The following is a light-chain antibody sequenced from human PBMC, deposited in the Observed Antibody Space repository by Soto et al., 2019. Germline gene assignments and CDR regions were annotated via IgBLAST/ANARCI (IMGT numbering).Light chain of an antibody. CDR3: QQYNNWPRT. J-gene: IGKJ1*01. CDR1: QSVSSN. Sequence: EVGVTQSRATLSVCPGERAKLSWKASQSVSSNLAWYQQKPGQAPRLLIYGASTRATGIPARFSGSGSGTEFTLTISSLQSEDLAVYYCQQYNNWPRTFGQGTKVDIK. V-gene: IGKV3-15*01. CDR2: GAS.